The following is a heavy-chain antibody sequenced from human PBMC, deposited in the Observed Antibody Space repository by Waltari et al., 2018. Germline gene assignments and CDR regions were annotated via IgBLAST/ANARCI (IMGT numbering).Heavy chain of an antibody. CDR1: GFTFSSYA. V-gene: IGHV3-23*01. J-gene: IGHJ4*02. Sequence: EVQLLESGGGLVQPGGSLRLSCAASGFTFSSYAMSWVRQAPGKGLEWVSAISGSGGSTYYADSVKGRFTISRDKSKNTLYLQMNSLRAEDTAVYYCAKALHDYGDYGDYWGQGTLVTVSS. CDR2: ISGSGGST. CDR3: AKALHDYGDYGDY. D-gene: IGHD4-17*01.